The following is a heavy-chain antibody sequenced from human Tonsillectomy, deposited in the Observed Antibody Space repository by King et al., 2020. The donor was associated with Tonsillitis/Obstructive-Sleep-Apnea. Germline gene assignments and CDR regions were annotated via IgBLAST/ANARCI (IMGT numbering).Heavy chain of an antibody. V-gene: IGHV3-15*01. CDR1: GFTFSNAW. CDR3: TTDCTIAARYYYYYYMDV. CDR2: IKIKTDGGTT. Sequence: QLVQSGGGLVKPGGSLRLSCAASGFTFSNAWMSWVRQAPGKGLEWVGRIKIKTDGGTTDYAAPVKGRFTISRDDSKNTLYLQMNSLKTEDTAVYYCTTDCTIAARYYYYYYMDVWGKGTTVTVSS. J-gene: IGHJ6*03. D-gene: IGHD6-6*01.